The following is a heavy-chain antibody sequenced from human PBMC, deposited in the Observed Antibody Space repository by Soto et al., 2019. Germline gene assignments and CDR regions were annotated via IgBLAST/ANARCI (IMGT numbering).Heavy chain of an antibody. Sequence: SETLSLTCTVSGGSISSYYWSWIRQPPGKGLEWIGYIYYSGSTNYNPSLKSRVTISVDTSKNQFSLKLSSVTAADTVVCYCARHTYYYDSSGPIEGWGQGTLVTVSS. CDR2: IYYSGST. V-gene: IGHV4-59*08. CDR3: ARHTYYYDSSGPIEG. J-gene: IGHJ4*02. D-gene: IGHD3-22*01. CDR1: GGSISSYY.